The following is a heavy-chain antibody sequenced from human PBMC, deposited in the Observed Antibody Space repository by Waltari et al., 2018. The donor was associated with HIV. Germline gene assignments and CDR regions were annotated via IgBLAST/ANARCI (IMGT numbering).Heavy chain of an antibody. Sequence: EVQLVESGGGLVKPGGSLRLSGAASGFTFTSYGMNWVRQAPGKGLDWVSFISCSRSTIYYADSVKGRCTISRDNAKNSLYLQMTSLRAEDTAVYYCARETYYYDSSGPYFDYWGQGTLVTVSS. V-gene: IGHV3-48*01. CDR1: GFTFTSYG. D-gene: IGHD3-22*01. CDR3: ARETYYYDSSGPYFDY. CDR2: ISCSRSTI. J-gene: IGHJ4*02.